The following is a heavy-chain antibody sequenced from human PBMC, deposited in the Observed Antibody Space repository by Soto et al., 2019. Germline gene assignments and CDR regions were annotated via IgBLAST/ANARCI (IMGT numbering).Heavy chain of an antibody. Sequence: QVQLVESGGGVIQPGESLRLSCAASEFTFSSYAMHWVRQAPGKGLEWVAVVSNDGSNKYYADSAKGRITISRDNSKNMPNLQMISVTAEYTAVYYCATDHSTNSRSYHALDVWGQGTRVT. J-gene: IGHJ6*02. CDR1: EFTFSSYA. D-gene: IGHD2-8*01. CDR2: VSNDGSNK. CDR3: ATDHSTNSRSYHALDV. V-gene: IGHV3-30*03.